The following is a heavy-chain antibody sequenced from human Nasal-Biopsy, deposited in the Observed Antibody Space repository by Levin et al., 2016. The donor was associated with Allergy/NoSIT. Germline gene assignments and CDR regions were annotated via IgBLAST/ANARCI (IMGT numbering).Heavy chain of an antibody. J-gene: IGHJ4*02. D-gene: IGHD3-9*01. CDR2: IYPTDSFT. CDR3: ARLLLRFFRLVIMRTT. Sequence: GESLKISCKGSGYSFTSYWISWVRQMPGKGLEWMGRIYPTDSFTNYGPSFQGHVTISTDKSVSTAYLHWSSLKASDTAMYYCARLLLRFFRLVIMRTTWGQGTLVTVSS. V-gene: IGHV5-10-1*01. CDR1: GYSFTSYW.